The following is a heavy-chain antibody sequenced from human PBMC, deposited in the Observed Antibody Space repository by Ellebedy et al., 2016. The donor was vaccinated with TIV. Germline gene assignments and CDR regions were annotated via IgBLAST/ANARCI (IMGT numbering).Heavy chain of an antibody. CDR2: IKGKVDGERT. CDR1: GFTFSTYA. D-gene: IGHD4-23*01. J-gene: IGHJ4*02. V-gene: IGHV3-15*01. CDR3: AAGSRVRDHGWELNDF. Sequence: GESLKISXAASGFTFSTYALSWVRQAPGKGLEWVGHIKGKVDGERTDYAAPVKGRFAISRDDSKNTVYLQMNSLKTEDTAVYYCAAGSRVRDHGWELNDFWGQGTLVTVSS.